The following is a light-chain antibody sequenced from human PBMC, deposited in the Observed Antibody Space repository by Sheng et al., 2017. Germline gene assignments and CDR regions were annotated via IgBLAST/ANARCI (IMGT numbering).Light chain of an antibody. CDR3: QQYGSSMMYT. J-gene: IGKJ2*01. Sequence: EIVLTQSPGTLSLSPGERATLSCRASQNVYNNYLAWYQHKPGQAPRLLISGTSIRATGIPDFTLTISRVEPEDFAVYYCQQYGSSMMYTFGQGTKLDIK. CDR1: QNVYNNY. V-gene: IGKV3-20*01. CDR2: GTS.